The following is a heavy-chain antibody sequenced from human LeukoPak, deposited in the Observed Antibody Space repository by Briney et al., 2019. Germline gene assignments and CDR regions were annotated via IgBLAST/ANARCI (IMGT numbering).Heavy chain of an antibody. V-gene: IGHV3-7*01. CDR2: ITQDGSEK. CDR1: GFTFSSYW. Sequence: GGSLRLSCVSSGFTFSSYWMSGVRQAPRKGLEWVAKITQDGSEKQYMDSVKGRFTISRDNAKNSLYLQISILRAEDTAVYYCARVHECWRGPLNSYYMDVWGKGTTVTVSS. CDR3: ARVHECWRGPLNSYYMDV. J-gene: IGHJ6*03. D-gene: IGHD3-3*01.